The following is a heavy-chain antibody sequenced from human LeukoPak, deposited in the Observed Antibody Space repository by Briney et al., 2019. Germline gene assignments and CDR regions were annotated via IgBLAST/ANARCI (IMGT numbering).Heavy chain of an antibody. Sequence: GGSLRLSCAASGFAYSSYAMTWVRQSPGKGLEWVSTLSGSGNSRYYADSAQGRFTISRDNFKNTLYLQMNSLRVEDTAVYYCARDVNGGYWGQGALVTVSS. J-gene: IGHJ4*02. CDR1: GFAYSSYA. D-gene: IGHD2-8*01. V-gene: IGHV3-23*01. CDR3: ARDVNGGY. CDR2: LSGSGNSR.